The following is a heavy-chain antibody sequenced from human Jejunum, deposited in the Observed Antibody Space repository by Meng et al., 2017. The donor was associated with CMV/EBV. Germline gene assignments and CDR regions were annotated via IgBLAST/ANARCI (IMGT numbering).Heavy chain of an antibody. Sequence: CTDSGCSFSNYEVDWVRQAPGKGLGWVAFIGSGGGHQYRADSVKGRFTISSGSAKNSLDLQMNGLRIEDTAIYYCARSKVAMGFDLWGQGTLVTVSS. CDR3: ARSKVAMGFDL. D-gene: IGHD5-12*01. CDR1: GCSFSNYE. J-gene: IGHJ5*02. V-gene: IGHV3-48*03. CDR2: IGSGGGHQ.